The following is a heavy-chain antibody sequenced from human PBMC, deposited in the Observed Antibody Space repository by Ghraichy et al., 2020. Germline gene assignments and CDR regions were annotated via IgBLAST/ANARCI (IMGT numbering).Heavy chain of an antibody. CDR1: GFTFSGSA. Sequence: GGSLRLSCAASGFTFSGSAIHWVRQASGKGLEWVGRIKSKANSYATAYGAPVKGRFAISRDDSSNTAFLQMNSLKIEDTAMYYCTTQTPDRERSLASCSKWWSPSGQRPLSTVCS. CDR2: IKSKANSYAT. D-gene: IGHD2-2*01. J-gene: IGHJ5*02. V-gene: IGHV3-73*01. CDR3: TTQTPDRERSLASCSKWWSP.